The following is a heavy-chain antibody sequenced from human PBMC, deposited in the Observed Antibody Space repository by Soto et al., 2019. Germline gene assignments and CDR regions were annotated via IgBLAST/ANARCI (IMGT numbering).Heavy chain of an antibody. J-gene: IGHJ6*02. CDR3: ASALWEYSSSSGYYYYYGMDV. D-gene: IGHD6-6*01. CDR1: GYSFTSYW. CDR2: IDPGDSYT. Sequence: GESLKISCKGSGYSFTSYWISWVRQMPGKGLEWMGRIDPGDSYTNYSPSFQGHVTISADKSISTAYLQWSSLKASDTAMYYCASALWEYSSSSGYYYYYGMDVWGQGTPVTVSS. V-gene: IGHV5-10-1*01.